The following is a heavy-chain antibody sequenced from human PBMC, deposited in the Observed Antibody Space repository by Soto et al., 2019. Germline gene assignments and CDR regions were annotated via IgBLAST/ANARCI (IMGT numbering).Heavy chain of an antibody. CDR2: IRSKANSYAT. CDR3: TKLYSSSWTDY. D-gene: IGHD6-13*01. Sequence: EVPLVESGGGLVQPGGSLKLSCAASGFTFSVSAMHWVRQASGKGLEWVGRIRSKANSYATAYAASVKGRFTISRDDSKNTAYLQMNSLKTEDTAVYYCTKLYSSSWTDYWGQGTLVTVSS. J-gene: IGHJ4*02. CDR1: GFTFSVSA. V-gene: IGHV3-73*01.